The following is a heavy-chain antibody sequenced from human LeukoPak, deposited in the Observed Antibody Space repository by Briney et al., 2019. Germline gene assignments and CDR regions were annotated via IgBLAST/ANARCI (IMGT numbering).Heavy chain of an antibody. CDR2: IYYSGST. Sequence: SETLSLTCTVSGGSISSSSYYWGWIRQPPGKGLEWIGYIYYSGSTNYNPSLKSRVTISVDTSKNQFSLKLSSVTAADTVVYYCASRGYSSSYYFDYWGQGTLVTVSS. V-gene: IGHV4-61*05. CDR1: GGSISSSSYY. J-gene: IGHJ4*02. D-gene: IGHD6-13*01. CDR3: ASRGYSSSYYFDY.